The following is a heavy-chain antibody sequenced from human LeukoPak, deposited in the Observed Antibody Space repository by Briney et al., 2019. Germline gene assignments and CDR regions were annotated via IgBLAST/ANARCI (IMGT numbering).Heavy chain of an antibody. J-gene: IGHJ4*02. Sequence: PSQTLSLTCTVSGGSISSGGYYWSWIRQPPGKGLEWIGEINHSGSTNYNPSLKSRVTISVDTSKNQFSLKLSSVTAADTAVYYCALFVEMVHWGQGTLVTVSS. CDR3: ALFVEMVH. V-gene: IGHV4-30-2*01. CDR1: GGSISSGGYY. CDR2: INHSGST. D-gene: IGHD3-10*01.